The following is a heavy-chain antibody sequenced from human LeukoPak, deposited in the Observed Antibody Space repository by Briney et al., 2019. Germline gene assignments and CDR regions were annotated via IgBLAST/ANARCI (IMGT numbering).Heavy chain of an antibody. V-gene: IGHV3-53*01. J-gene: IGHJ3*02. CDR2: IYYGGST. CDR3: ARDRPYSGTRGAFDI. Sequence: ETLSLTCTVSGGSISSYYWSWIRQPPGKGLEWVSVIYYGGSTDYADSVKGRFTVSRDNSKNTLYLQMSSLRAEDTAVYYCARDRPYSGTRGAFDIWGQGTMVTV. D-gene: IGHD3-10*01. CDR1: GGSISSYY.